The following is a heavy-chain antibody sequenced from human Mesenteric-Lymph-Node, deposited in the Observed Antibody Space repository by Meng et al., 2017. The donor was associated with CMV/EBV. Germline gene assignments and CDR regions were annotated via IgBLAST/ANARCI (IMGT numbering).Heavy chain of an antibody. V-gene: IGHV3-53*01. CDR2: IYTGGDT. D-gene: IGHD3-3*01. CDR3: ARSFMTFGVPNYYYGMDV. J-gene: IGHJ6*01. CDR1: GFDVSSSY. Sequence: GGSLRLSCEVSGFDVSSSYINWVRQAPGKGLEWVSAIYTGGDTYYAGSVKGRFTSSRDIAKNTVYLQMDSLTAEDTALYFCARSFMTFGVPNYYYGMDVWGQGTPVTVSS.